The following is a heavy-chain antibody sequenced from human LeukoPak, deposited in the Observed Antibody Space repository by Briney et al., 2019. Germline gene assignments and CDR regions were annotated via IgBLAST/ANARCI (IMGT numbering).Heavy chain of an antibody. D-gene: IGHD3-9*01. V-gene: IGHV3-74*01. CDR2: INHDGSST. CDR3: ARSLFWDILAPGAFDI. J-gene: IGHJ3*02. CDR1: GFTFSTFW. Sequence: PGGSLRLSCATSGFTFSTFWMHWVRQAPGKGLVWVSRINHDGSSTNYADSVKGRFTISRDNAKNSLYLQMNSLRAEDTAVYYCARSLFWDILAPGAFDIWGQGTMVTVSS.